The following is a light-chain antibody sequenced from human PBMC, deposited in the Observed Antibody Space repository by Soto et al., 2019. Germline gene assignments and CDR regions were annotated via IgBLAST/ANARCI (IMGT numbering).Light chain of an antibody. J-gene: IGLJ2*01. V-gene: IGLV2-8*01. CDR1: SSDVGGYNY. Sequence: QAVVTQPPSASGSPGQSVTISCTGTSSDVGGYNYVSWYQQHPVKAPKLMIYEVSKRPSGVPDRFSGSKSGNTASRTVSGLQAEDEADYYCISYAGSNNLVFGGGTKLTV. CDR2: EVS. CDR3: ISYAGSNNLV.